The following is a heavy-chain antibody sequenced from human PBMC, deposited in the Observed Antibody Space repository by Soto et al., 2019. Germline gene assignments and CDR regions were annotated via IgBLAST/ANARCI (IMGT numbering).Heavy chain of an antibody. V-gene: IGHV3-23*04. CDR3: VRRGMSVRGGGVSFAY. CDR1: GLNLSSTV. D-gene: IGHD3-10*01. CDR2: ISGGGRT. Sequence: EVQLVVSGGGLVQPGGSLRLSCVASGLNLSSTVMTWFRQAPGKGLEWVSSISGGGRTFYADSVKGRLIISINNSKNTGDPKMNSLRGEDSAEYYCVRRGMSVRGGGVSFAYWGHRHHVTVAS. J-gene: IGHJ4*01.